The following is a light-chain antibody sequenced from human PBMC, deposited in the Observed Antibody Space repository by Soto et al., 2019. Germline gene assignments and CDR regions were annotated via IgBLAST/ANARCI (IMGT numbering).Light chain of an antibody. J-gene: IGLJ1*01. CDR2: EVR. V-gene: IGLV2-14*01. CDR3: SSYTSSSTPYV. CDR1: SSDVGGYKY. Sequence: QSVLTQPASVSGSPGQSITISCTGTSSDVGGYKYVSWYQQHPGKAPKLMIYEVRNRPSGVSNRFSGSKSGNTASLTISGLQAEDEADYYCSSYTSSSTPYVFGTGTKVTVL.